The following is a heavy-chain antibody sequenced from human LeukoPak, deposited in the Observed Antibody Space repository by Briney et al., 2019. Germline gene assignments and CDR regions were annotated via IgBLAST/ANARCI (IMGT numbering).Heavy chain of an antibody. Sequence: SQTLSLTCTVSDGSISGGVYSWNWIRQHPGKGLEWIGYIFYTANTYYNPSLKSRVTISVDTSKNQFSLKLRSVTAADTAVYYCARDVGTVTDLGRFDPRGKGTLVTVSA. J-gene: IGHJ5*02. V-gene: IGHV4-31*03. CDR1: DGSISGGVYS. CDR3: ARDVGTVTDLGRFDP. D-gene: IGHD2-21*02. CDR2: IFYTANT.